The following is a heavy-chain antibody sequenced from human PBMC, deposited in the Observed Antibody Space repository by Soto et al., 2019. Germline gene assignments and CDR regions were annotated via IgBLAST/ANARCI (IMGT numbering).Heavy chain of an antibody. CDR2: INAGNGNT. CDR3: ARDPSLALMEIAVAGTRNGMDV. J-gene: IGHJ6*02. CDR1: GYTFTSYA. D-gene: IGHD6-19*01. Sequence: VASVKVSCKASGYTFTSYAMHWVRQAPGQRLEWMGWINAGNGNTKYSQKFQGRVTITRDTSASTAYMELSSLRSEDTAVYYCARDPSLALMEIAVAGTRNGMDVWGQGTTVTVSS. V-gene: IGHV1-3*01.